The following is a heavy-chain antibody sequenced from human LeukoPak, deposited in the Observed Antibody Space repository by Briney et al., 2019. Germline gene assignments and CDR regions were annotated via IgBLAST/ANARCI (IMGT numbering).Heavy chain of an antibody. CDR1: GFTFSSYG. D-gene: IGHD3-3*01. CDR2: IRYDGSNK. V-gene: IGHV3-30*02. CDR3: ATTSITIFGVVIGLDY. Sequence: GGSLRLSCAASGFTFSSYGMHWVRQAPGKGLEWVAFIRYDGSNKYYADSVKGRFTISRDNSKNTLYLQMNSLRAEDTAVYYCATTSITIFGVVIGLDYWGQGTLVTVSS. J-gene: IGHJ4*02.